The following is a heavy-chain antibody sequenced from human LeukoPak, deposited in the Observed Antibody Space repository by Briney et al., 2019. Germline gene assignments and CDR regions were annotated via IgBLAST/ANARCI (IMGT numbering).Heavy chain of an antibody. CDR2: INTSGST. Sequence: SETLSLTCTVSGGSISSYYWSWIRQPAGKGLEWIGRINTSGSTNYNPSLKSRVTMSVDTSKNQFSLKLSSVTAADTAVYYCARGLDGPRIKRVGFDPWGQGTLVTVSS. J-gene: IGHJ5*02. V-gene: IGHV4-4*07. CDR3: ARGLDGPRIKRVGFDP. CDR1: GGSISSYY. D-gene: IGHD3-9*01.